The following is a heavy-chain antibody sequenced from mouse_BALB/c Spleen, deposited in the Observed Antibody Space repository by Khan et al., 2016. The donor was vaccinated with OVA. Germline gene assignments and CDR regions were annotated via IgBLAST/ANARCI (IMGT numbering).Heavy chain of an antibody. CDR3: ARGFYGGPFTY. CDR2: ISDGGSYT. J-gene: IGHJ3*01. Sequence: EVELVESGGGLVKPGGSLKLSCAASGFTFSDYYMYWVRQTPGKRLEWVATISDGGSYTYYPDSVKGRFTISRDDVKNNLYLQMSSLKSEDTAMYYCARGFYGGPFTYWGQGTLVTVSA. V-gene: IGHV5-4*02. CDR1: GFTFSDYY. D-gene: IGHD1-1*02.